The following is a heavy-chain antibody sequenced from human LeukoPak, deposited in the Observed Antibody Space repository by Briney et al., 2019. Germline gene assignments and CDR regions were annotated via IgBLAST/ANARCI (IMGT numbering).Heavy chain of an antibody. CDR1: GFTFSSYA. CDR3: ARAVAGNFDY. CDR2: ISGSGGST. Sequence: GGSLRLSCAASGFTFSSYAMSWVRQAPGKGLEWVSGISGSGGSTYYADSVKGRFTISRDNSKNTLYLQMNSLRAEDTAIYYCARAVAGNFDYWGQGTLVTAPS. J-gene: IGHJ4*02. D-gene: IGHD6-19*01. V-gene: IGHV3-23*01.